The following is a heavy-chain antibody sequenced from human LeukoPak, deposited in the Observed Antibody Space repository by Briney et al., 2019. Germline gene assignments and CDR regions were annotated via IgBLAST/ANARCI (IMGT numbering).Heavy chain of an antibody. CDR1: GYTFTSYD. CDR3: ARGRKGVLRYFDWSATRLGMDV. Sequence: ASVKVSCKASGYTFTSYDINWVRQATGQGLEWMGWMNPNSGNTGCAQKFQGRVTMTRNTSISTAYMELSSLRSEDTAVYYCARGRKGVLRYFDWSATRLGMDVWGQGTTVTVSS. CDR2: MNPNSGNT. J-gene: IGHJ6*02. V-gene: IGHV1-8*01. D-gene: IGHD3-9*01.